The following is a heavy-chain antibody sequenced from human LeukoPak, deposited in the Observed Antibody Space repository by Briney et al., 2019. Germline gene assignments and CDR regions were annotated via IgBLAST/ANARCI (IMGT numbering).Heavy chain of an antibody. J-gene: IGHJ6*03. CDR3: ARGGSYFYDYYMDV. CDR2: IYTSGSN. D-gene: IGHD1-26*01. V-gene: IGHV4-4*07. Sequence: PSETLSLTCTVSGGSINNHYWSWIRQPAGKGLEWIGRIYTSGSNNYNPSLKSRITMSVDTSKSEFSLKLTPVTAADTAVYYCARGGSYFYDYYMDVWGKGATVTVSS. CDR1: GGSINNHY.